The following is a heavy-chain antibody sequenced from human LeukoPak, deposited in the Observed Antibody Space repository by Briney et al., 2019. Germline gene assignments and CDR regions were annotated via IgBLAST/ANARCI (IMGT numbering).Heavy chain of an antibody. CDR1: GFTFSSYW. V-gene: IGHV3-74*01. Sequence: PGGSLRLSCAASGFTFSSYWMHWVRQAPGKGLVWVSRISSDESSTAYADSVKGRFTISRDNAKNTLYLQMNSLRAKDTAVYYCARSGYYRFDYWGQGTLVTVSS. J-gene: IGHJ4*02. CDR3: ARSGYYRFDY. D-gene: IGHD3-22*01. CDR2: ISSDESST.